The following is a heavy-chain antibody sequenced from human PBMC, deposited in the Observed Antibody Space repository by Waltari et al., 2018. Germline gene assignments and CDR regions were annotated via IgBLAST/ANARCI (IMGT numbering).Heavy chain of an antibody. CDR3: AHFAYRGSRLLDH. CDR2: IYWDDDT. D-gene: IGHD1-26*01. J-gene: IGHJ4*02. Sequence: QITLKESGPTLVKPTETVTLTCSLPGFSIHSNGVAVGWIRQPPGKAPESLAIIYWDDDTLYSPSLRDRITITKDTSKNQVVLTMTNMDPVDTATYFCAHFAYRGSRLLDHWGQGALVTVSS. CDR1: GFSIHSNGVA. V-gene: IGHV2-5*02.